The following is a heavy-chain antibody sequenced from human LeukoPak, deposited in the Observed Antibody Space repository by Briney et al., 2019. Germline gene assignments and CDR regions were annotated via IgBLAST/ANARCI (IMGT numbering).Heavy chain of an antibody. Sequence: KPSETLSLTCAVSGYSISSGYYWGWIRQPPGKGLEWIGSIYHSGSTYYNPSLKSRVTISVDTSKNQFSLKLSSVPAADTAVYYCARSLYDSSGYYYVPGEVYLCGYWGQGTLVSVSS. J-gene: IGHJ4*02. CDR1: GYSISSGYY. CDR3: ARSLYDSSGYYYVPGEVYLCGY. D-gene: IGHD3-22*01. CDR2: IYHSGST. V-gene: IGHV4-38-2*01.